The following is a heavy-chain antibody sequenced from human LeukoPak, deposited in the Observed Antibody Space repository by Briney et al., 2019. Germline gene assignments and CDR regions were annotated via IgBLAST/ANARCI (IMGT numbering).Heavy chain of an antibody. CDR3: ARAGGTRYSGSYYGY. V-gene: IGHV1-69*05. D-gene: IGHD1-26*01. CDR1: GGTFSSYA. Sequence: ASVKVSCKASGGTFSSYAISWVRQAPGQGLEWMGGIIPIFGTANYAQKFQGRVTNTTDESTRTAYMELSSLRSEDTAVYYCARAGGTRYSGSYYGYWGQGTLVSVSS. CDR2: IIPIFGTA. J-gene: IGHJ4*02.